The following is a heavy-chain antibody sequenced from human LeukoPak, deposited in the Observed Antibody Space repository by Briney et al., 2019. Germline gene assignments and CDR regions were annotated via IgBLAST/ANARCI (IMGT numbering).Heavy chain of an antibody. CDR1: GFIFSTYW. CDR2: IKHDGSEK. CDR3: GGGLDFLTDY. V-gene: IGHV3-7*04. Sequence: PGGSLRLSCTASGFIFSTYWMTWVRQAPGKGLEWVAIIKHDGSEKYHVDSVQGRFTISRDNAKNSLYLQMNSLRVEDTAIYYCGGGLDFLTDYWGQGTLVTVSS. D-gene: IGHD1-1*01. J-gene: IGHJ4*02.